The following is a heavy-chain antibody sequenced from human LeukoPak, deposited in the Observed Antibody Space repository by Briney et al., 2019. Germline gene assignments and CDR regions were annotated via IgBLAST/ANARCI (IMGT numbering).Heavy chain of an antibody. D-gene: IGHD5-12*01. CDR3: GRYPESGHDSYMDV. CDR1: GFTFSTYS. V-gene: IGHV3-21*01. J-gene: IGHJ6*03. CDR2: ISSSSTYI. Sequence: GGSLRLSCAASGFTFSTYSMNWVRQAPGKGLEWVSSISSSSTYIYYADSVKGRFTISRDNAKNSLYLQMSSLRAEDTAVYYCGRYPESGHDSYMDVCGKGTTVTVSS.